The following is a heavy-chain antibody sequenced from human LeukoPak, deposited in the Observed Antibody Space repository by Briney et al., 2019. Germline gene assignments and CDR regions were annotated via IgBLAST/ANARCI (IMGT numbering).Heavy chain of an antibody. V-gene: IGHV1-2*02. CDR2: INPNSGGT. D-gene: IGHD3-10*01. CDR1: GYTFTGYY. CDR3: ARGSLSRYYYGSGSYNY. Sequence: GASVKVSRKASGYTFTGYYMHWVRQAPGQGLEWMGWINPNSGGTNYAQKFQGRVTMTRDTSISTAYMELSRLRSDDTAVYYCARGSLSRYYYGSGSYNYWGQGTLVTVSS. J-gene: IGHJ4*02.